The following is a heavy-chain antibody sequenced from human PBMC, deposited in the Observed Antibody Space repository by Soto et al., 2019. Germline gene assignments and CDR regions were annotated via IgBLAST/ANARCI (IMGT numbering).Heavy chain of an antibody. Sequence: SVKVSCKASGGTFSSYAISWVRQAPGQGLEWMGGIIPIFGTANYAQKFQGRVTITADKSTSTAYMELSSLRSEDTAVYYCARNYYDSSGYPYNWFDPWGQGTLVTVSS. CDR1: GGTFSSYA. CDR2: IIPIFGTA. J-gene: IGHJ5*02. D-gene: IGHD3-22*01. CDR3: ARNYYDSSGYPYNWFDP. V-gene: IGHV1-69*06.